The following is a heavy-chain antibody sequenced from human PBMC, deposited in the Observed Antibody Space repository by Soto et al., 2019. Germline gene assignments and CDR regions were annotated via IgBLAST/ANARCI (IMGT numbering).Heavy chain of an antibody. V-gene: IGHV3-21*01. J-gene: IGHJ4*02. CDR2: IGSGRTYT. CDR3: ATMGSGYYYDY. Sequence: EVQLVESGGGLVKPGGSLRLSCAASGFTFRRYSMKRVRQAPEKGLEWVSSIGSGRTYTDYADSVKGRFTISGDNAKNSLYLQMNSLRAEDTAVYYSATMGSGYYYDYWGQGTLVTVSS. CDR1: GFTFRRYS. D-gene: IGHD3-22*01.